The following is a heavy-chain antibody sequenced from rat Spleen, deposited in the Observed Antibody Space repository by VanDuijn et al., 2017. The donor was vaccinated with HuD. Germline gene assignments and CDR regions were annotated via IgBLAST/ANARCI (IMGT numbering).Heavy chain of an antibody. Sequence: VQLKETGPGLVQPTQTLSLTCTVSGFSLTSDGVHWIRQPPGKGLEWMGIIYHDGGTDYNSAIKSRLSISRDTSKSQVFLKMNSLQSEDTATYYCARADIGAIYTDGIWGQGVMVTVSS. CDR3: ARADIGAIYTDGI. V-gene: IGHV2-17*01. D-gene: IGHD1-2*01. CDR1: GFSLTSDG. J-gene: IGHJ2*01. CDR2: IYHDGGT.